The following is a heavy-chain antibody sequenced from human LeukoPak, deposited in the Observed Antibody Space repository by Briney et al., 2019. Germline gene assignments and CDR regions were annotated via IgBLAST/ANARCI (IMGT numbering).Heavy chain of an antibody. D-gene: IGHD3-9*01. CDR3: AKDRELRYFDWLDY. CDR2: ISGSGGST. J-gene: IGHJ4*02. V-gene: IGHV3-23*01. Sequence: GGSLRLSCAASGFTFSSYAMSWVRQAPGKGLEWVSAISGSGGSTYYADSVKSRFTISRDNSKNTLYLQMNSLRAEDTAVYYCAKDRELRYFDWLDYWGKGTLVTVSS. CDR1: GFTFSSYA.